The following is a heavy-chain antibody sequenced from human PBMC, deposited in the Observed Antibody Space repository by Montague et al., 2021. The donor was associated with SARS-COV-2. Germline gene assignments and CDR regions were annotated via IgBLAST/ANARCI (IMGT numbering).Heavy chain of an antibody. J-gene: IGHJ4*02. V-gene: IGHV4-39*01. CDR3: ARHLNSGDYGGDDD. Sequence: SETLSLTCSVSGGSISSSSYFWGWIRQPPGKGLEWIGSIYYSGGTYSNSSLKIRVTISVNTSKNQFSLNLVSVTAADTAVYYCARHLNSGDYGGDDDWGQGTLVTVSS. CDR2: IYYSGGT. CDR1: GGSISSSSYF. D-gene: IGHD4-17*01.